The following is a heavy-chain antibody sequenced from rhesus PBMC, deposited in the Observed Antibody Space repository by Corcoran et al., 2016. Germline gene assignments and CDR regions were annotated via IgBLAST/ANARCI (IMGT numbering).Heavy chain of an antibody. J-gene: IGHJ4*01. CDR1: GYTFTSSY. CDR2: IKHSNGKK. Sequence: QVQLVQSGAEVQKPGTSVQLSCKASGYTFTSSYIHWVSQAPGQVLEWMGWIKHSNGKKGYAQKFKVRVNMTRDTSTSTAYMEMNSRRSEDTAVYDCAIMGYSKVDYWGQGVLVTVSS. V-gene: IGHV1-200*01. D-gene: IGHD5-42*01. CDR3: AIMGYSKVDY.